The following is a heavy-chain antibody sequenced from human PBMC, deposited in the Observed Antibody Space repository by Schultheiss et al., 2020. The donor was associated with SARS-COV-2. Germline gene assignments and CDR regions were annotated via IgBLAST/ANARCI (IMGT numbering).Heavy chain of an antibody. CDR2: ISGSGGST. CDR3: ARTRREDYYDSSGVDALDI. CDR1: GFTFSSYA. V-gene: IGHV3-23*01. D-gene: IGHD3-22*01. J-gene: IGHJ3*02. Sequence: GESLKISCAASGFTFSSYAMSWVRQAPGKGLEWVSAISGSGGSTYYADSVKGRFTISRDNSKNTLHLQMNSLRAEDTAVYYCARTRREDYYDSSGVDALDIWGQGTMVSVSS.